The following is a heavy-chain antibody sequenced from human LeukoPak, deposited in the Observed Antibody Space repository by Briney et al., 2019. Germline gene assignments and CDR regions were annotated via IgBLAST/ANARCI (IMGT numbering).Heavy chain of an antibody. J-gene: IGHJ3*02. D-gene: IGHD3-22*01. CDR2: IYSGGST. Sequence: GGSLRLSCAASGLTVSSNYMSWVRQAPGKGLEWVSVIYSGGSTYYADSVKGRFTISRDNSKNTLYLQMNSLRAEDTAVYYCAITYYYDSSGKLDAFDIWGQGTMVTVSS. CDR3: AITYYYDSSGKLDAFDI. V-gene: IGHV3-53*01. CDR1: GLTVSSNY.